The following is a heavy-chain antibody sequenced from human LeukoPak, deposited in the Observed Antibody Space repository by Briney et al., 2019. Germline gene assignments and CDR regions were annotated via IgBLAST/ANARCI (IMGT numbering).Heavy chain of an antibody. CDR2: ISGSGGST. CDR3: AKYFSDSSGYLDY. Sequence: GWSLRLSCAASGFTFSSYAMSWVRQAPGKGLELASAISGSGGSTYYADSVKGRFTISRDNSKNTLYLQMNSLRAEDTAVYYCAKYFSDSSGYLDYWGQGTLVTVSS. CDR1: GFTFSSYA. D-gene: IGHD3-22*01. J-gene: IGHJ4*02. V-gene: IGHV3-23*01.